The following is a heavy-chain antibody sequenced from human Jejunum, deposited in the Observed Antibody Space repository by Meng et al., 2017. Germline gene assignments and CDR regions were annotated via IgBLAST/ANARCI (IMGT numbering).Heavy chain of an antibody. D-gene: IGHD2/OR15-2a*01. CDR2: IHPGESDT. V-gene: IGHV5-51*01. CDR3: ARHENYYYHYYGMDV. CDR1: GYSFTTYW. Sequence: GESLKIPCEASGYSFTTYWIAWVRQLPGKGLEWMGIIHPGESDTRYNPSFRGQVTISADNSITTAYLQWDSLKASDTATYYCARHENYYYHYYGMDVWGQGTTVTVSS. J-gene: IGHJ6*02.